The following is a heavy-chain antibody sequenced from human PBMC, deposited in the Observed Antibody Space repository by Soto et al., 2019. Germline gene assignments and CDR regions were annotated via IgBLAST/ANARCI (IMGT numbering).Heavy chain of an antibody. Sequence: TLSLTCTVSGGSISSSSYYWGWIRQPPGKGLEWIGYIYYSGSTYYNPSLKSRVTISVDTSKNQFSLKLSSVTAADTAVYYCARSYCSGGSCPPYNWFDPWGQGTLVTVSS. V-gene: IGHV4-30-4*08. J-gene: IGHJ5*02. CDR2: IYYSGST. CDR3: ARSYCSGGSCPPYNWFDP. CDR1: GGSISSSSYY. D-gene: IGHD2-15*01.